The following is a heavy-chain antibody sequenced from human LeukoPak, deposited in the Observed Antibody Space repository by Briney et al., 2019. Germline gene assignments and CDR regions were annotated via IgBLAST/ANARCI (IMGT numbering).Heavy chain of an antibody. CDR1: GYTFTSYA. CDR3: ARDTIAVAGSRFDP. J-gene: IGHJ5*02. Sequence: ASVKVSCKASGYTFTSYAMNWVRQAPGQGLEWMGWINTNTRNPTYAQGFTGRFVFSLDTSVSTAYLQISSLKAEDTAVYYCARDTIAVAGSRFDPWGQGTLVTVSS. CDR2: INTNTRNP. V-gene: IGHV7-4-1*02. D-gene: IGHD6-19*01.